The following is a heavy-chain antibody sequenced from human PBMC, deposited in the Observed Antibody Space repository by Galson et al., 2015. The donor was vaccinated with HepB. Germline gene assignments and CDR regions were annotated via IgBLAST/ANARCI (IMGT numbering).Heavy chain of an antibody. CDR3: ARPYPSSYDSFDF. V-gene: IGHV5-51*03. J-gene: IGHJ4*02. D-gene: IGHD3-22*01. CDR1: GYSFTTYW. Sequence: QSGAEVKKPGESLKISCKSSGYSFTTYWIGWVRQMPEKGLEWMGIIYPGDSETRYSPSFRGQVTISADKSISTAYLQWSTLKASDSAMYYCARPYPSSYDSFDFWGQGTLVTVSS. CDR2: IYPGDSET.